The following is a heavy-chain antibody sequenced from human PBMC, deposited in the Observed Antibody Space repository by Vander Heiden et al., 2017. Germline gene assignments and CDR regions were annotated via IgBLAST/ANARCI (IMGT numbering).Heavy chain of an antibody. V-gene: IGHV3-7*01. Sequence: EVKLVESGGGLFQPGGSLRLSCDASGFAFSGYWMGWVRQAPGGGLELVDNIKEDGSEKYYVASVKGRFTISRDNAKNSLYLQINSLGAEDTAVYYCARGGYGYFDYWGQGTLVIVSS. CDR3: ARGGYGYFDY. CDR2: IKEDGSEK. CDR1: GFAFSGYW. J-gene: IGHJ4*02. D-gene: IGHD5-12*01.